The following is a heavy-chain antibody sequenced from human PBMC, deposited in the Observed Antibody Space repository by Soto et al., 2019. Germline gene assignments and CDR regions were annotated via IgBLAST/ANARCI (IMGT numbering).Heavy chain of an antibody. CDR2: ISHSGST. V-gene: IGHV4-34*01. Sequence: PSETLSLTCAVYGGSFSGYYWNWIRQPPGKGLEWIGEISHSGSTNYNPSLKSRVTISVDNSENQLSLSLNSVTAADTAVYYCARNVRYYIDYWGQGTLVTVSS. CDR3: ARNVRYYIDY. J-gene: IGHJ4*02. CDR1: GGSFSGYY.